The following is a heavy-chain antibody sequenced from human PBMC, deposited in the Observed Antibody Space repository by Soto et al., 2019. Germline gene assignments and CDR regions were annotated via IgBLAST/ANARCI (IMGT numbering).Heavy chain of an antibody. Sequence: PSETLSLTCTVSGGSISSGDYYWSWIRQPPGKGLEWIGYIYYSGSTYYNPSLKSRVTISVDTSKNQFSLKLSSVTAADTAVYYCASEDYYDSSGHLAYWGQGTLVTVSS. J-gene: IGHJ4*02. CDR3: ASEDYYDSSGHLAY. CDR2: IYYSGST. CDR1: GGSISSGDYY. V-gene: IGHV4-30-4*01. D-gene: IGHD3-22*01.